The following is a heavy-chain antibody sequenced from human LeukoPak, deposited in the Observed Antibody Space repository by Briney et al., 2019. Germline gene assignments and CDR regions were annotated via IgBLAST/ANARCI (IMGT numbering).Heavy chain of an antibody. J-gene: IGHJ4*02. CDR3: ARDWYCSGGSCCNDY. CDR2: ISSSSSYI. D-gene: IGHD2-15*01. V-gene: IGHV3-21*01. CDR1: GFTFSSYS. Sequence: GGSLRLSCAASGFTFSSYSMDWVRQAPGKGLEWVSSISSSSSYIYYADSVKGRFTISRDNAKNSLYLQMNSLRAEDTAVYYCARDWYCSGGSCCNDYWGQGTLVTVSS.